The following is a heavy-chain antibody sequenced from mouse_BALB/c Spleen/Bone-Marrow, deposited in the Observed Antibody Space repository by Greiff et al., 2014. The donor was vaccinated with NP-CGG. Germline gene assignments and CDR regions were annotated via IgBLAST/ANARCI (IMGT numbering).Heavy chain of an antibody. CDR3: ARGSSWAMDY. J-gene: IGHJ4*01. CDR2: INPYNDGT. V-gene: IGHV1-14*01. D-gene: IGHD1-1*01. Sequence: EVQLVESGPELVKPGASVKMSCMASGYTFTSYVMHWVKQKPGQGLEWIGYINPYNDGTKYNEKFKGKAILTSDKSSSTAYMELSSLTSEGSAVYYCARGSSWAMDYWGQGTSVTVSS. CDR1: GYTFTSYV.